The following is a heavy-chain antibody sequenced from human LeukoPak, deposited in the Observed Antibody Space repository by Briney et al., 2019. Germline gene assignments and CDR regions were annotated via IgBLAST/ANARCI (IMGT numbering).Heavy chain of an antibody. V-gene: IGHV4-39*07. CDR1: GGSISSSNYY. D-gene: IGHD6-19*01. J-gene: IGHJ3*02. Sequence: SETLSLTCTVSGGSISSSNYYWGLIRQPPGKGLEWIGSIYHSGSTNYNPSLKSRVTISVDKSKNQFSLKLSSVTAADTAVYYCARGRIAVAGTGPEVDAFDIWGQGTMVTVSS. CDR2: IYHSGST. CDR3: ARGRIAVAGTGPEVDAFDI.